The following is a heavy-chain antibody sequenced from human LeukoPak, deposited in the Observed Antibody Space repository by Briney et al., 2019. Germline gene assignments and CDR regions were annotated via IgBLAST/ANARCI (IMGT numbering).Heavy chain of an antibody. V-gene: IGHV1-3*01. CDR1: GFTFTNYA. J-gene: IGHJ4*02. CDR2: INAGNGNT. D-gene: IGHD3-10*01. Sequence: ASVKVSCKTSGFTFTNYAVHWVCQAPGQRLEWMGWINAGNGNTKYSQKFQGRVTITRDTSASTAYMELSSLRSEDTAVYYCARGFLWFGELSPPGYWGQGTLVTVSS. CDR3: ARGFLWFGELSPPGY.